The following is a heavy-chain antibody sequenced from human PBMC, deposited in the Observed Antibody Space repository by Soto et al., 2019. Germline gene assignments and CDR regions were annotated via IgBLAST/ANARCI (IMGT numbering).Heavy chain of an antibody. CDR1: GGTFSSYA. CDR3: ASGFLYYDILTGYYPFDY. D-gene: IGHD3-9*01. J-gene: IGHJ4*02. V-gene: IGHV1-69*06. CDR2: IIPIFGTA. Sequence: ASVKVSCKASGGTFSSYAISWVRQAPGQGLEWMGGIIPIFGTANYAQKFQGRVTITADKSTSTAYMELSSLRSEDTAVYYCASGFLYYDILTGYYPFDYWGQGTLVTVSS.